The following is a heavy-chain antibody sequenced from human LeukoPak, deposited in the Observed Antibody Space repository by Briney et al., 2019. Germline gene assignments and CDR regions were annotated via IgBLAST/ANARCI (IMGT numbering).Heavy chain of an antibody. V-gene: IGHV3-11*01. CDR3: ARRPIRPLHYFDY. CDR1: GFTFSDYY. J-gene: IGHJ4*02. D-gene: IGHD3-10*01. Sequence: GGSLRLSCAASGFTFSDYYMSWIRQAPGKGLEWVSYISSSGSTIYYADSVKGRFTISRDNAKNSLYLQMNNLRAEDTAVYYCARRPIRPLHYFDYWGQGTLVTVSS. CDR2: ISSSGSTI.